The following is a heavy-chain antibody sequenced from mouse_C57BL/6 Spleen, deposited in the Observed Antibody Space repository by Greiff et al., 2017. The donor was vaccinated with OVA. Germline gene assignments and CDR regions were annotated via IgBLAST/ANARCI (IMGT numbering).Heavy chain of an antibody. V-gene: IGHV3-6*01. J-gene: IGHJ1*03. Sequence: EVQLQESGPGLVKPSQSLSLTCSVTGYSITSGYYWNWIRQFPGNKLEWMGYISYDGSNNYNPSLKNRISITRDTSKNQFFLKLNSVTTEDTATYYCARGVYDGLFFDVWGTGTTVTVSS. CDR3: ARGVYDGLFFDV. CDR1: GYSITSGYY. D-gene: IGHD2-3*01. CDR2: ISYDGSN.